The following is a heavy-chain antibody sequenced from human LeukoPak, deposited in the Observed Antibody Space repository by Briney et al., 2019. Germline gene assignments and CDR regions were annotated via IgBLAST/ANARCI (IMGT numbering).Heavy chain of an antibody. Sequence: PSETLSLTCTVSGGSISSSVDYWGWIRQPPGKGLEWHESIYHSGSTYYKPSLKSRVTISVDTSKNQFSLKLSSVTAADRAVYYCGRSVALYAFDIWGQGTMVTVSS. J-gene: IGHJ3*02. CDR3: GRSVALYAFDI. CDR2: IYHSGST. V-gene: IGHV4-39*07. CDR1: GGSISSSVDY. D-gene: IGHD2-15*01.